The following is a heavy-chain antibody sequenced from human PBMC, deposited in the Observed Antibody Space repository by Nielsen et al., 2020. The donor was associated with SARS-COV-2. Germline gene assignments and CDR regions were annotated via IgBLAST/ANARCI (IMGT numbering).Heavy chain of an antibody. CDR1: GFTFDDYT. CDR3: ARDADSSSWYYFDY. CDR2: ISWDGGST. Sequence: GESLKISCAASGFTFDDYTMHWVRQAPGKGLEWVSLISWDGGSTYYADSVKGRFTISRDNAKNSLYLQMNSLRSEDTALYHCARDADSSSWYYFDYWGQGTLVTVSS. J-gene: IGHJ4*01. D-gene: IGHD6-13*01. V-gene: IGHV3-43*01.